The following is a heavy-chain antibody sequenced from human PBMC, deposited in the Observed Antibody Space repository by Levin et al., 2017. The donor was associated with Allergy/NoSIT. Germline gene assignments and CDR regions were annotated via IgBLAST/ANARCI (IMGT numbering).Heavy chain of an antibody. CDR3: ASGREPGVY. D-gene: IGHD1-26*01. J-gene: IGHJ4*02. CDR2: ISAYNGNT. CDR1: GYTFTSYG. Sequence: GASVKVSCKSSGYTFTSYGINWVRQAPGQGLEWMGWISAYNGNTNYAQTLQGRVTMTTDTSTSKAYMELRSLRSDDTAVYYCASGREPGVYWGQGTLVTVSS. V-gene: IGHV1-18*01.